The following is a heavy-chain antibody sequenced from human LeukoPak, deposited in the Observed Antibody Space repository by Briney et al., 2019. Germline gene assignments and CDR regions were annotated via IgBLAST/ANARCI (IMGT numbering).Heavy chain of an antibody. Sequence: GGSLRLSCAASGFTVSSNYMSWVRQDPGKWLEWVSVIYSGGSTYYADSLKGRFTISRDNSKNTLYLQKNSLRAENTAVYYCARGIGELLGRGSYWGQGTLVTVSS. D-gene: IGHD3-10*01. V-gene: IGHV3-66*01. CDR3: ARGIGELLGRGSY. CDR1: GFTVSSNY. CDR2: IYSGGST. J-gene: IGHJ4*02.